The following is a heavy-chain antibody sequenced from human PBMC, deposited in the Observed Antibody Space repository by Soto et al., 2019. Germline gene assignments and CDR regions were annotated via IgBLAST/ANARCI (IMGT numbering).Heavy chain of an antibody. V-gene: IGHV1-18*01. D-gene: IGHD6-19*01. Sequence: QVQLVQSGGEVKKPGASVEVSCKASGDTVTKYGISWVRQAPGQGIEWLGWISFYNGHTNYALKFQDRITFTTDTSTSTASMELRSLTSDDTAVYYCASATSIAVAGKETWGQGTLVTVSS. CDR3: ASATSIAVAGKET. J-gene: IGHJ4*02. CDR1: GDTVTKYG. CDR2: ISFYNGHT.